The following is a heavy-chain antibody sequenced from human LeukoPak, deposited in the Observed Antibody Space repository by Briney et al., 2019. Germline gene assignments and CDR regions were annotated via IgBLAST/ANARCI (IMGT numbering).Heavy chain of an antibody. CDR3: ARDIRQGRGVYAFDI. Sequence: GGSLRLSCAASGFTFDDYGMSWVRQAPGKGLEWVSGINWNGGSTGYADSAKGRFTISRDNAKNSLYLQMNSLRAEDTALYYCARDIRQGRGVYAFDIWGQGTMVTVSS. CDR1: GFTFDDYG. J-gene: IGHJ3*02. CDR2: INWNGGST. V-gene: IGHV3-20*04. D-gene: IGHD3-10*01.